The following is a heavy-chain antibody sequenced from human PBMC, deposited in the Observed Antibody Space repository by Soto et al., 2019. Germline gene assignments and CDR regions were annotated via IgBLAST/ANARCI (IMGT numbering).Heavy chain of an antibody. V-gene: IGHV3-48*01. CDR3: ARESIAVAPGAFDI. D-gene: IGHD6-19*01. Sequence: GGSLRLSCAASGLTFSIYSMNWVRQAPGKGLEWLSYINNSSSRIFYADSVKGRFTISGDNSKNTLYLQMNSLRAEDTAVYYCARESIAVAPGAFDIWGQGTMVTVSS. CDR1: GLTFSIYS. CDR2: INNSSSRI. J-gene: IGHJ3*02.